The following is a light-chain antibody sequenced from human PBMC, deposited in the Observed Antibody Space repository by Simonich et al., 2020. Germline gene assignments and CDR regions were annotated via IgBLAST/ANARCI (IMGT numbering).Light chain of an antibody. CDR2: AAS. J-gene: IGKJ5*01. CDR1: QGISSY. CDR3: QQLNSYPIT. V-gene: IGKV1-9*01. Sequence: DIQLTQSPSFLSASVGDRVPITCRASQGISSYLAWYQQKPGKAPKLLSYAASTLQSGVPSRFSGSGSGTEFTLTISSLQPEDFATYYCQQLNSYPITFGQGTRLEIK.